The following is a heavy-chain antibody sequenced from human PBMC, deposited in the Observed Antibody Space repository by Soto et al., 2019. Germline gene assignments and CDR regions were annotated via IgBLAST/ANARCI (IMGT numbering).Heavy chain of an antibody. CDR2: INPNTGVT. J-gene: IGHJ3*02. V-gene: IGHV1-2*02. CDR1: AFAPYY. D-gene: IGHD6-13*01. CDR3: ARERQLNSPSDGFDI. Sequence: SVKVCCKSSAFAPYYLHWVRQAPGQGLEWMGRINPNTGVTNYAQRFQGRVTMTSDTSITTAFMDLSNVDFDDTAVYYCARERQLNSPSDGFDIWGQGTMVTVSS.